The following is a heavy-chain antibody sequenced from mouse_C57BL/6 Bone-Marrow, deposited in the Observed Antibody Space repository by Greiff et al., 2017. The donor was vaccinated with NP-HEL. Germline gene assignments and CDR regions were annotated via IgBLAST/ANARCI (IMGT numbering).Heavy chain of an antibody. J-gene: IGHJ2*01. Sequence: EVQLQQSGPVLVKPGASVKMSCKASGYTFTDYYMNWVKQSHGKSLEWIGVINPYNGGTSYNQKFKGKATLTVDKSSSTAYMELNSLTSEDSAVYYCARRQGITTVDYFDYWGQGTTLTVSS. CDR3: ARRQGITTVDYFDY. V-gene: IGHV1-19*01. D-gene: IGHD1-1*01. CDR1: GYTFTDYY. CDR2: INPYNGGT.